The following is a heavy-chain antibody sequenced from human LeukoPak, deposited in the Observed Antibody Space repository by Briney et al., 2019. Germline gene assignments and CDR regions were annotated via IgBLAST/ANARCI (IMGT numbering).Heavy chain of an antibody. V-gene: IGHV1-2*02. D-gene: IGHD4-23*01. CDR2: INPNSGGT. J-gene: IGHJ4*02. Sequence: ASVKVSCKASGFTFTGYYIYWVRQAPGQGLEWMGWINPNSGGTNYAQKFQGRVTMTRDTSISTAYMELSRLRSDDTAVYYCARVGTTVVTPQEWGQGTLLTVSS. CDR1: GFTFTGYY. CDR3: ARVGTTVVTPQE.